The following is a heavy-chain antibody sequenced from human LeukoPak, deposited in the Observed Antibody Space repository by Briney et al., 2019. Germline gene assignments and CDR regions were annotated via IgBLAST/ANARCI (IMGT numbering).Heavy chain of an antibody. Sequence: GGSLRLSCAASGFTFSSYAMHWVRQAPGKGLEWVAVISYDGSNKYYADSVKGRFTISRDNSKNTLYLQMNSLRAEDTAVYYCAGDDSSRWTRYHYYGMDVWGQGTKVTVSS. D-gene: IGHD6-13*01. J-gene: IGHJ6*02. CDR2: ISYDGSNK. CDR1: GFTFSSYA. V-gene: IGHV3-30-3*01. CDR3: AGDDSSRWTRYHYYGMDV.